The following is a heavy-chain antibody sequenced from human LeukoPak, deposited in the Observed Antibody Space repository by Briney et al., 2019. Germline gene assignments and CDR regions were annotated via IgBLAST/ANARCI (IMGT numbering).Heavy chain of an antibody. V-gene: IGHV1-2*02. CDR3: ARVLGFIWFGELLRDSSGMDV. CDR1: GYTFTGYY. D-gene: IGHD3-10*01. CDR2: INPNSGGT. Sequence: GASVKVSCKASGYTFTGYYMHWVRQAPGQGLECMGWINPNSGGTNYAQKFQGRVTMTRDTSIGTAYMELSRLRSDDTAVYYCARVLGFIWFGELLRDSSGMDVWGQGTTVTVSS. J-gene: IGHJ6*02.